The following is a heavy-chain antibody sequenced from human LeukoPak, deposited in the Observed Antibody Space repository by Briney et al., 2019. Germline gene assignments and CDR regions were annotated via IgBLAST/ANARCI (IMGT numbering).Heavy chain of an antibody. CDR3: ARDKVGATGDYFYYYMDV. Sequence: SETLSLTCAVYGGSFSGYYWSWIRQPPGKGLEWIGEINHSGSTNYNPSLKSRVTISVDTSKNQFSLKLSSVTAADTAVYYCARDKVGATGDYFYYYMDVWGKGTTVTVSS. D-gene: IGHD1-26*01. CDR2: INHSGST. J-gene: IGHJ6*03. CDR1: GGSFSGYY. V-gene: IGHV4-34*01.